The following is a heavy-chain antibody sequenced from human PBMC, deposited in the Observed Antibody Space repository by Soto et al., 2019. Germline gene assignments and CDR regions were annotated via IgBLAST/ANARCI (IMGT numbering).Heavy chain of an antibody. D-gene: IGHD3-22*01. CDR1: GGTFSIYA. CDR3: ARDDDSSGYYGTYYAFDI. V-gene: IGHV1-69*13. Sequence: SVKVSCKASGGTFSIYAISWVRQAPGQGLEWMGGIIPIFGTANYAQKFQGRVTITADESTSTAYMELSSLRSEDTAVYYCARDDDSSGYYGTYYAFDIWGQGTMVTVSS. J-gene: IGHJ3*02. CDR2: IIPIFGTA.